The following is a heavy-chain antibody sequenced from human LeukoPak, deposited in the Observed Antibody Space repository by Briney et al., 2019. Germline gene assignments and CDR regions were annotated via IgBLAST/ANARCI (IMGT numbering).Heavy chain of an antibody. D-gene: IGHD6-19*01. CDR1: GGSISSGDYY. CDR3: ARLLRSSGWYAHLHFDY. CDR2: IYYSGST. V-gene: IGHV4-30-4*01. Sequence: SETLSLTCTVSGGSISSGDYYWSWIRQPPGKGLEWIGYIYYSGSTYYNPSLKSRVTISVDTSKNQFSLKLSSVTAADTAVYYCARLLRSSGWYAHLHFDYWGQGTLVTVSS. J-gene: IGHJ4*02.